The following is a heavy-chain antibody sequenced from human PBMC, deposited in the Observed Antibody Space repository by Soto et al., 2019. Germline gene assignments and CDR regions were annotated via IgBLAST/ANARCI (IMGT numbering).Heavy chain of an antibody. CDR3: ARDGYNYDGYYYYGMDV. CDR2: IYYSGST. Sequence: ASETLSLTCTVSGGSISSYYWSWIRQPPGRGLEWIGYIYYSGSTNYNPSLKSRVTISVDTSKNQFSLKLSSVTAADTAVYYCARDGYNYDGYYYYGMDVWGQGTTVTVSS. CDR1: GGSISSYY. V-gene: IGHV4-59*01. D-gene: IGHD5-12*01. J-gene: IGHJ6*02.